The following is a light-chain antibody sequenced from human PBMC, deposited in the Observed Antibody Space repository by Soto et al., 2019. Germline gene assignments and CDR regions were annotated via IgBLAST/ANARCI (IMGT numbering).Light chain of an antibody. CDR3: CSYAGSYTYV. CDR1: SSDVGGYNY. Sequence: QSALTQPRSVSGSPGQSVTISCTGTSSDVGGYNYVSWYQQHPGRAPKVMIYDVSKRPSGVPDRFSGSKSGNTASLTISGLQAEDEADYYCCSYAGSYTYVFGTGTKGTVL. J-gene: IGLJ1*01. CDR2: DVS. V-gene: IGLV2-11*01.